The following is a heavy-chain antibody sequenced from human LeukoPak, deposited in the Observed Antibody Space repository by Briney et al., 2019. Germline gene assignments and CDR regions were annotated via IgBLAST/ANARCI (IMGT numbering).Heavy chain of an antibody. CDR2: IWYDGSNK. CDR1: GFTFSSYG. Sequence: GRSLRLSCAASGFTFSSYGMHWVRQAPGKGLEWVAVIWYDGSNKYYADSVKGRFTISRDNSKNTLYLQMNSLRAEDTAVHYCASQDNYGGSFDYWGQGTLVTVSS. V-gene: IGHV3-33*01. CDR3: ASQDNYGGSFDY. J-gene: IGHJ4*02. D-gene: IGHD4-17*01.